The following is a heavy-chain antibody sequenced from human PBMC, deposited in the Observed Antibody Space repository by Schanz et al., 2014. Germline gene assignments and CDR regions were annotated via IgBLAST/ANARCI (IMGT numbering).Heavy chain of an antibody. Sequence: DVQLLESGGGLVQPGGSLRLSCAASGFTFSSYAMSWVRQAPGKGLERVSTTSASGGSTYYADSVKGRFTISRDNSKNILYLQMNSLGAEDTAVYYCAKARRESYCSGSRCFHYSYYGRDVWGQGTTVTVSS. D-gene: IGHD2-15*01. CDR1: GFTFSSYA. CDR3: AKARRESYCSGSRCFHYSYYGRDV. V-gene: IGHV3-23*01. J-gene: IGHJ6*02. CDR2: TSASGGST.